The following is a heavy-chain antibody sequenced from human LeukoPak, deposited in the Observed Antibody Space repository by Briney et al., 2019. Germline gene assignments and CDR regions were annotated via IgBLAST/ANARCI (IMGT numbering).Heavy chain of an antibody. CDR1: GGSISSYY. V-gene: IGHV4-59*01. CDR3: ARDLTYYYDSSGRANWFDH. Sequence: SETLSLTCTVSGGSISSYYWSWIRQPPGKGLEWIGYIYYSGSTNYNPSLRSRVTISVDTSKNQFSLKLSPVTAADTAVYYCARDLTYYYDSSGRANWFDHWGQGTLVTVSS. D-gene: IGHD3-22*01. CDR2: IYYSGST. J-gene: IGHJ5*02.